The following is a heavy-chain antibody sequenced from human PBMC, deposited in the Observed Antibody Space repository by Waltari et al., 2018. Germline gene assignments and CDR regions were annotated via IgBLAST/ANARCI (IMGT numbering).Heavy chain of an antibody. Sequence: EVQLVESGGGLVKPGGSLRLSCAASGFTFSSYSMNWVRQAPGKGLEWVSSISSSSSYIYYAGSVKGRFTISRDNAKNSLYLQMNSLRAEDTAVYYCARDRGSGWYRAGSALFDYWGQGTLVTVSS. CDR2: ISSSSSYI. CDR3: ARDRGSGWYRAGSALFDY. V-gene: IGHV3-21*01. J-gene: IGHJ4*02. D-gene: IGHD6-19*01. CDR1: GFTFSSYS.